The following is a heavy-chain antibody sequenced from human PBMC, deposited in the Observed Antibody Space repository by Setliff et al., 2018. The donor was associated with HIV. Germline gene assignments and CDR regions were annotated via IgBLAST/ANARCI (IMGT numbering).Heavy chain of an antibody. J-gene: IGHJ3*01. CDR2: GHHSGHT. V-gene: IGHV4-4*09. D-gene: IGHD1-26*01. CDR1: GVSIASHY. CDR3: ARWESAQKAFNP. Sequence: SETLSLTCTVSGVSIASHYWNWIRQSPGKGLEWIGFGHHSGHTRQNPSLASRVTISVDMSKNQFSLKLNSLSAADTAVYYCARWESAQKAFNPWGHGTMVTVSS.